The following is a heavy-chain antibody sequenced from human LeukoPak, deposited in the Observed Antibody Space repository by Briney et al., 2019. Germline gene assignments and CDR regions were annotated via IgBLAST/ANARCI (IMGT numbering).Heavy chain of an antibody. J-gene: IGHJ4*02. CDR2: INPSGGST. CDR3: ARVGGGDTWNY. D-gene: IGHD2-21*02. Sequence: ASVRVSCKASGYTFTSYYMHWVRQAPGQGLEWMGIINPSGGSTSYAQKFQGRVTMTRDTTTSTVYMELSSLRSEDTAVYYCARVGGGDTWNYWGQGTLVTVSS. CDR1: GYTFTSYY. V-gene: IGHV1-46*03.